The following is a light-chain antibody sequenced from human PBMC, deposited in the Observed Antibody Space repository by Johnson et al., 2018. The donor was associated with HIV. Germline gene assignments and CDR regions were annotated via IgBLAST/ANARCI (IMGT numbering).Light chain of an antibody. CDR1: SSNIGNNY. Sequence: QSLLTQPPSVSAAPGQKVTISCSGSSSNIGNNYVSWYQHLPGTAPKLLVYDNSKRPSGIPDRFSGSKSGTSATLGITGLQTGDEAHYYSGTWGSSLSASYVFGTGTKVTVL. CDR2: DNS. V-gene: IGLV1-51*01. CDR3: GTWGSSLSASYV. J-gene: IGLJ1*01.